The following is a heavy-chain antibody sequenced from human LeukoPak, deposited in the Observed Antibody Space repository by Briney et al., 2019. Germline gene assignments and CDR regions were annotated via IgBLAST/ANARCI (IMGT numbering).Heavy chain of an antibody. CDR2: IYTSGST. D-gene: IGHD3-10*01. CDR1: GGSISSGSYY. CDR3: ARVLSAAGGDFWFDP. J-gene: IGHJ5*02. V-gene: IGHV4-61*02. Sequence: SETLSLTCTVSGGSISSGSYYRSWIRQPAGKGLEWIGRIYTSGSTNYNPSLKSRVTISVDTSKNQFSLKLSSVTAADTAVYYCARVLSAAGGDFWFDPWGQGTLVTVSS.